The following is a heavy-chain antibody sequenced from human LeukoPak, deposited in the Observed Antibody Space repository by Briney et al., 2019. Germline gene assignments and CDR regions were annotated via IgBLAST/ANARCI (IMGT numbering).Heavy chain of an antibody. J-gene: IGHJ4*02. D-gene: IGHD6-6*01. Sequence: ASVKVSCKASGGTFSSYAISWVRQAPGQGLEWMGWINPNSGGTNYAQKFQGRVTMTGDTSISTAYMELSRLRSDDTAVYYCARDSVSSSSFDYWGQGTLVTVSS. CDR2: INPNSGGT. CDR3: ARDSVSSSSFDY. V-gene: IGHV1-2*02. CDR1: GGTFSSYA.